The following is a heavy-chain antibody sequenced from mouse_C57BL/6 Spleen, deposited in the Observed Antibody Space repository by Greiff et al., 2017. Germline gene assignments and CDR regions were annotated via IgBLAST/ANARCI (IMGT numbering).Heavy chain of an antibody. CDR3: ARGLIYYDYDGVAMDY. V-gene: IGHV3-6*01. D-gene: IGHD2-4*01. Sequence: VQLKESGPGLVKPSQSLSLTCSVTGYSITSGYYWNWIRQFPGNKLEWMGYISYDGSNNYNPSLKNRISITRDTSKNQFFLKLNSVTTEDTATYYCARGLIYYDYDGVAMDYWGQGTSVTVSS. CDR1: GYSITSGYY. J-gene: IGHJ4*01. CDR2: ISYDGSN.